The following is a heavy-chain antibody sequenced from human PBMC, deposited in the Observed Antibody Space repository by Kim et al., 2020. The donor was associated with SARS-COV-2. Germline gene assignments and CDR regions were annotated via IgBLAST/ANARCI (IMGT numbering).Heavy chain of an antibody. CDR3: VRDVSTAGTWWFDP. D-gene: IGHD6-13*01. V-gene: IGHV3-7*01. Sequence: GGSLRLSCAASGFTFSNYWMSWVRQAPGKGLEWVANIKEDGNEKYYIDSVEGRFTVSRDNAKNSLYLQMHSLRADDTALYYCVRDVSTAGTWWFDPWGPGTLVTVSS. CDR1: GFTFSNYW. CDR2: IKEDGNEK. J-gene: IGHJ5*02.